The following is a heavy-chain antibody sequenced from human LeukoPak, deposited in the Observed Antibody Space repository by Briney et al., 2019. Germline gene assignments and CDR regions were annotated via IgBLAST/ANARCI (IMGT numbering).Heavy chain of an antibody. D-gene: IGHD3-10*01. CDR3: AKEIQHYYCSGSDY. CDR1: GFTFSSYA. Sequence: GGSLRLSCAASGFTFSSYAMSWVRQAPGKGLEWVSGISDTGGSTYYADSVKGRFTISRDNFKNTLYLQMSGLRADDTAVYYCAKEIQHYYCSGSDYWGQGTLVTVSS. V-gene: IGHV3-23*01. J-gene: IGHJ4*02. CDR2: ISDTGGST.